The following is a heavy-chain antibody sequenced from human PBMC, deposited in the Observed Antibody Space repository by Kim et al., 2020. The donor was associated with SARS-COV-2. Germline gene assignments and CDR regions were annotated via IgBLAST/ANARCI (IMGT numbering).Heavy chain of an antibody. CDR3: ARGGVYSNYFDY. V-gene: IGHV3-23*01. CDR1: GFTFNTYS. Sequence: GGSLRLSCAASGFTFNTYSMTWVRQAPGKGLEWVSAIIGNGDNTYYADSVKGRFTISRDNSKNTLYLQMNILRAEDTALYYCARGGVYSNYFDYWGQGTLVIVSS. CDR2: IIGNGDNT. D-gene: IGHD1-26*01. J-gene: IGHJ4*02.